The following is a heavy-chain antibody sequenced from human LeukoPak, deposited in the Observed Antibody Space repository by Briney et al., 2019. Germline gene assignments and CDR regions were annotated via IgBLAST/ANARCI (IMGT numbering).Heavy chain of an antibody. V-gene: IGHV1-8*01. D-gene: IGHD4-17*01. J-gene: IGHJ6*03. Sequence: ASVKVSCKASGYTLTSHDINWLRQATGQGLEWMGWMNPNSGDTGYAQKFQGRVTITRDTSINTAYMELSSLTSEDTAVYYCARAGGDYGDYYHYYYYMDVWGSGTTVTVSS. CDR3: ARAGGDYGDYYHYYYYMDV. CDR2: MNPNSGDT. CDR1: GYTLTSHD.